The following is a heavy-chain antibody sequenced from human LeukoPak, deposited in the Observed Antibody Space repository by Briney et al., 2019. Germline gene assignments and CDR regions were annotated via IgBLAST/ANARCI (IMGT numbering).Heavy chain of an antibody. CDR3: ARQMIFGVVKQV. V-gene: IGHV4-39*01. CDR1: GGSISNSSYY. CDR2: IHYSGST. J-gene: IGHJ4*02. Sequence: SETLSLTCTVSGGSISNSSYYWGWIRQPPGKGLEWIGSIHYSGSTYYNPSLKSRVTISVDTSKNQFSLKLSSVTAADTAVYYCARQMIFGVVKQVWGQGTLVIVSS. D-gene: IGHD3-3*01.